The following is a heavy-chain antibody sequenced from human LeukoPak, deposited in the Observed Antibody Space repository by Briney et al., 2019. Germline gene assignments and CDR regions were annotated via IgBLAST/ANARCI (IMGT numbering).Heavy chain of an antibody. Sequence: ASVKVSCKASGYTFTSYGISWVRQAPGQGLEWMGWFSAYNGNTNYAQKLQGRVTMTTDTSTSTAYMELSSLRSEDTAVYYCAADSLNYDFWSGYGAFDIWGQGTMVTVSS. CDR3: AADSLNYDFWSGYGAFDI. CDR2: FSAYNGNT. CDR1: GYTFTSYG. J-gene: IGHJ3*02. V-gene: IGHV1-18*01. D-gene: IGHD3-3*01.